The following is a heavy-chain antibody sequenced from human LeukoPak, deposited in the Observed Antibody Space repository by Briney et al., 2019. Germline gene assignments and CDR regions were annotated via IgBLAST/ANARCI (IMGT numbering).Heavy chain of an antibody. D-gene: IGHD3-3*01. CDR2: IYTDGST. CDR3: ARQLGYYDFWSGYYTGNYFDY. CDR1: GGSITSGSHY. Sequence: PSETLSLTCTVSGGSITSGSHYWSWIRQPAGKGLEWIGRIYTDGSTNYNPSLKSRVTISVDTSKNQFSLKLSSVTAADTAVYYCARQLGYYDFWSGYYTGNYFDYWGQGTLVTVSS. V-gene: IGHV4-61*02. J-gene: IGHJ4*02.